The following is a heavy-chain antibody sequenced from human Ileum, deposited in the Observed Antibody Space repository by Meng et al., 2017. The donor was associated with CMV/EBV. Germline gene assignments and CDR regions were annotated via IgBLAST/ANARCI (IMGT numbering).Heavy chain of an antibody. CDR2: ISGSGSTT. CDR1: VFPVSSYT. J-gene: IGHJ4*02. V-gene: IGHV3-23*01. Sequence: SCAASVFPVSSYTMHWVRQAPGKGLEWVSHISGSGSTTYYADSVKGRFTISRDNSKNTLYLQMNSLRAEDTAVYYCAKALVSYTYDYWGQGTLVTVSS. D-gene: IGHD3-16*02. CDR3: AKALVSYTYDY.